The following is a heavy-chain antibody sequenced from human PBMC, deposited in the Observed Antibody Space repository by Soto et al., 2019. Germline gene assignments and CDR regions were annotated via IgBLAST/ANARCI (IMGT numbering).Heavy chain of an antibody. J-gene: IGHJ4*02. Sequence: QVQLVQSGAEVKKPGASVKVSCKASGYTFTSYGISWVRQAPGQGLEWMGWISAYNGNTNYAQKLQGRVTMTTDTSTSTAYMELRSLRSDDTAVYYCARDSLRYFGWLLSQPFDYWGQGTLVTVSS. CDR3: ARDSLRYFGWLLSQPFDY. V-gene: IGHV1-18*01. D-gene: IGHD3-9*01. CDR1: GYTFTSYG. CDR2: ISAYNGNT.